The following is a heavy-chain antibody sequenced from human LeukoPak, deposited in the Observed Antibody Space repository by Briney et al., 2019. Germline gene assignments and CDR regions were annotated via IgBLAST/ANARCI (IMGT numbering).Heavy chain of an antibody. CDR2: ISSSSSYI. J-gene: IGHJ6*03. D-gene: IGHD1-1*01. Sequence: GGSLRLSCAASGFTFSSYEMNWVRQAPGKGLEWVSSISSSSSYIYYADSVKGRFTISRDNAKNSLYLQMNSLRAEDTAVYYCARTGTTAYYYYMDVWGKGTTVTVSS. CDR1: GFTFSSYE. V-gene: IGHV3-21*01. CDR3: ARTGTTAYYYYMDV.